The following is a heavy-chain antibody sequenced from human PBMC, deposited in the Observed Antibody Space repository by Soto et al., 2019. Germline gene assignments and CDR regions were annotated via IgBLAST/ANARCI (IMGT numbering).Heavy chain of an antibody. J-gene: IGHJ5*02. Sequence: QVQLVESGGGLVKPGGSLRLSCAASGFTFSDYYMSWIRQAPGKGLEWVSYISSSGSTIYYADSVKGRFTISRDNAKNSLYLQMNSLRAEDTAVYYCARDRSMITFGGVIAKPGWFDPWGQGTLVTVSS. V-gene: IGHV3-11*01. CDR3: ARDRSMITFGGVIAKPGWFDP. CDR1: GFTFSDYY. CDR2: ISSSGSTI. D-gene: IGHD3-16*02.